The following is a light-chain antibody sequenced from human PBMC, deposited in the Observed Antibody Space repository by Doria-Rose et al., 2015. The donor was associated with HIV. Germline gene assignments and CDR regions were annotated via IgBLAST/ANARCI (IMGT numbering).Light chain of an antibody. CDR3: MQALQTPYT. Sequence: TQSPLSLPVTPGQPASISCRSSQSLLHTIGYNYLDWYLQKPGQSPQLLIYLGSNRASGVPDRFSVSGSGTDFTLKISRVEAEDVGVYYCMQALQTPYTFGQGTKLEI. J-gene: IGKJ2*01. CDR1: QSLLHTIGYNY. V-gene: IGKV2-28*01. CDR2: LGS.